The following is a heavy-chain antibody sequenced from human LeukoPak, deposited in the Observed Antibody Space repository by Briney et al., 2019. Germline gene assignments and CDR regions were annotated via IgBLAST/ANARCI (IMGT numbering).Heavy chain of an antibody. CDR3: ARKGSTTAMVTGIDY. CDR2: ISSSSSYI. CDR1: GFTFSNYW. D-gene: IGHD5-18*01. V-gene: IGHV3-21*01. J-gene: IGHJ4*02. Sequence: PGGSLRLSCAASGFTFSNYWMTWVRQAPGKGLERVSSISSSSSYIYYADSVKGRFTISRDNAKNSLYLQMNSLRAEDTAVYYCARKGSTTAMVTGIDYWGQGTLVTVSS.